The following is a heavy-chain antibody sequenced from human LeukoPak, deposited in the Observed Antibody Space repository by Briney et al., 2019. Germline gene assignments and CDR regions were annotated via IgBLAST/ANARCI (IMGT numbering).Heavy chain of an antibody. D-gene: IGHD2-15*01. CDR1: GGTFSSYA. Sequence: ASVKDSCKASGGTFSSYAISWVRQAPGQGLEWMGGIIPIFGTANYAQKFQGRVTITTDESTSTAYMELSSLRSEDTAVYYCARRCSGGSCYDESPFDYWGQGTLVTVSS. V-gene: IGHV1-69*05. CDR2: IIPIFGTA. J-gene: IGHJ4*02. CDR3: ARRCSGGSCYDESPFDY.